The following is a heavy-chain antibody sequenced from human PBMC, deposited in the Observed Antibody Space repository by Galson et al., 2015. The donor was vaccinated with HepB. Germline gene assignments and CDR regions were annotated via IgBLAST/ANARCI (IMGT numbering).Heavy chain of an antibody. CDR3: ARRTLTGLFDY. CDR2: IYYSGST. V-gene: IGHV4-30-4*01. D-gene: IGHD1-14*01. CDR1: GGSISSGDYY. J-gene: IGHJ4*02. Sequence: TLSLTCTVSGGSISSGDYYWSWIRQPPGKGLEWIGYIYYSGSTYYNPSLKSRVTISVDTSKNQFSLKLSSVTAADTAVYYCARRTLTGLFDYWGQGTLVTVSS.